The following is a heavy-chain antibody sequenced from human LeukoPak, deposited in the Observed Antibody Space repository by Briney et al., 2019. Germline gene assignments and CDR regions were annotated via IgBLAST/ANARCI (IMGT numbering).Heavy chain of an antibody. V-gene: IGHV3-23*01. CDR3: AKKWGVGTTTLDYFDY. CDR1: GFTFSNYA. Sequence: GGSLRLSCAASGFTFSNYAMSWVRQAPGKGLEWVSGISGSGGSTHCADSVKGRFTISRDNSKNTLYQQMNSLTDEDTAVYYCAKKWGVGTTTLDYFDYWGQGTLVTVSS. CDR2: ISGSGGST. J-gene: IGHJ4*02. D-gene: IGHD1-26*01.